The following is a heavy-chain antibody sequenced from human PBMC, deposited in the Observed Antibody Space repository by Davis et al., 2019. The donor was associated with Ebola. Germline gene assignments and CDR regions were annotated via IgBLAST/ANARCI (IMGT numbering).Heavy chain of an antibody. CDR1: GYSFTSYW. D-gene: IGHD2-15*01. Sequence: GESLKLSCKRSGYSFTSYWIGWVRQLPGKGLEWMGIIYPGDSDTRYSPSFQGQVTIPADKSISTAYLQWSSLKASDTAMYYCARLRYLGIVVVVAPRGWFDPWGQGTLVTVSS. CDR2: IYPGDSDT. V-gene: IGHV5-51*01. CDR3: ARLRYLGIVVVVAPRGWFDP. J-gene: IGHJ5*02.